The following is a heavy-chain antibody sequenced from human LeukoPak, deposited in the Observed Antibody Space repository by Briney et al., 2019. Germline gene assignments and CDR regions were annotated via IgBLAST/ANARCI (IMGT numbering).Heavy chain of an antibody. V-gene: IGHV3-49*03. CDR1: GFTFGDYV. Sequence: GGSLRLSCIGSGFTFGDYVMSWFRQPPGKGLEWVGFIRSKAYGGTTDYAASVKGRFTISRDDSKSIAYLQMNSLKTEDTAVYYCARVACGGDCYPYYFDYWGQGTLVTVSS. D-gene: IGHD2-21*02. CDR2: IRSKAYGGTT. CDR3: ARVACGGDCYPYYFDY. J-gene: IGHJ4*02.